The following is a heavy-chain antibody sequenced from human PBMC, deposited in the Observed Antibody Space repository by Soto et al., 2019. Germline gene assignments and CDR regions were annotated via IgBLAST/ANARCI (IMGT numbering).Heavy chain of an antibody. Sequence: SVKVSCKTSGGTFGNYPINWVRQAPGQGLEWMGRVIPILGMGSYAQKFQGRVTITADRSTSTAYMELSSLRSEDTAVYYCARERTIAVAGMGRYYYYGMDVWGQGTTVTVSS. D-gene: IGHD6-19*01. J-gene: IGHJ6*02. CDR3: ARERTIAVAGMGRYYYYGMDV. V-gene: IGHV1-69*04. CDR1: GGTFGNYP. CDR2: VIPILGMG.